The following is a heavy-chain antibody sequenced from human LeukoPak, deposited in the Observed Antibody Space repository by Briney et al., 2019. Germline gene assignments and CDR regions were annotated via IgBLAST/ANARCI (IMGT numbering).Heavy chain of an antibody. D-gene: IGHD3-10*01. Sequence: GGSLRLSCAASGFTFSSYEMNWVRQGPGKGLEWVSYISNSGSTKYYADSVKGRFTVSRDNADNLLYLQMNSLRAEDTAVYYCAGDGSFGSGSYADYWGQGTLVTVSS. CDR3: AGDGSFGSGSYADY. CDR2: ISNSGSTK. J-gene: IGHJ4*02. CDR1: GFTFSSYE. V-gene: IGHV3-48*03.